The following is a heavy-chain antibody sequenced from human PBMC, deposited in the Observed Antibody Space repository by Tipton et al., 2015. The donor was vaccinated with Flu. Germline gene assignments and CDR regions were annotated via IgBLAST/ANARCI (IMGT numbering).Heavy chain of an antibody. V-gene: IGHV4-59*08. J-gene: IGHJ4*02. CDR3: ARGTNSILSLPFDN. CDR2: IYYTGTT. D-gene: IGHD3-3*02. CDR1: GGSISEHY. Sequence: LRLSCTVSGGSISEHYWSWIRQSPGEALEWIGYIYYTGTTHYNPSLNSRVAISIDTYKNQLSLRLGSVTAADTAVYYCARGTNSILSLPFDNWGQGTLVTVSS.